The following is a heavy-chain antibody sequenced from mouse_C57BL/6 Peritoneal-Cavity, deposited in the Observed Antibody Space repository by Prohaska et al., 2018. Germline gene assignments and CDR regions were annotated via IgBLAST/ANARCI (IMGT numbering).Heavy chain of an antibody. Sequence: EVQLLETGGGLVQPGGSRGLSCEGSGFTFSGFWMSWVRQTPGKTLEWIGDINSDGIAINYAPCIKDRFTSFRDNDKSTLYLQMSNVRSEDTATYFCMRYGNYWYFDVWGTGTTVTVSS. CDR3: MRYGNYWYFDV. CDR2: INSDGIAI. V-gene: IGHV11-2*01. J-gene: IGHJ1*03. CDR1: GFTFSGFW. D-gene: IGHD2-1*01.